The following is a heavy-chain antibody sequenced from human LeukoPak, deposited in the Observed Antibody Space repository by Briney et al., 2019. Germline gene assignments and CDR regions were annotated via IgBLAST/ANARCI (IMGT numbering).Heavy chain of an antibody. V-gene: IGHV4-39*01. CDR2: IYDSGST. Sequence: SETLSLTCTVSGGSIRSSYYYWGWIRQPPGKGLEWIGSIYDSGSTYYNPSLKSRVTISVDTSKNQFSLKLNSVTAADTAVYYCARYSYGDFYNFDYWGQGTLVTVSS. CDR3: ARYSYGDFYNFDY. J-gene: IGHJ4*02. CDR1: GGSIRSSYYY. D-gene: IGHD4-17*01.